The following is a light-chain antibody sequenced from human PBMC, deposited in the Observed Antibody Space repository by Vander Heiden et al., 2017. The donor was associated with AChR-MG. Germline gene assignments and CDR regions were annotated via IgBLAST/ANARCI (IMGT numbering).Light chain of an antibody. CDR1: RNDIGSYYY. CDR3: SAYTSSGTNV. V-gene: IGLV2-14*03. J-gene: IGLJ1*01. Sequence: QSALPQPASVSGSPGQSITISCTGSRNDIGSYYYVSWYQQHPGKAPKLLIFDVGARPSGVSNRFSGSKSGNTASLTISGLQAEDEADYYCSAYTSSGTNVFGGGTKVIVL. CDR2: DVG.